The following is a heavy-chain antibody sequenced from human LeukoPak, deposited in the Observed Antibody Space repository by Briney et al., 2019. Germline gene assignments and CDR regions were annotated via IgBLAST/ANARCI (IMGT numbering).Heavy chain of an antibody. Sequence: PGGFLRLSCAASGFTFSTYDMMWVRQTPDSGLEWVSIISGSGGTTYYADSVKGRFTISRDNSKNTLYLEMNSLRADDTAVYYCVKRRETVRGAFDYWGQGTLVTVSS. D-gene: IGHD3-10*02. CDR1: GFTFSTYD. J-gene: IGHJ4*02. V-gene: IGHV3-23*01. CDR2: ISGSGGTT. CDR3: VKRRETVRGAFDY.